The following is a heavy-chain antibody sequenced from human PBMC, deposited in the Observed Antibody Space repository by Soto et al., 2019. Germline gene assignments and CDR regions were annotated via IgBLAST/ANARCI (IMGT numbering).Heavy chain of an antibody. CDR2: IYSGGST. V-gene: IGHV3-66*01. CDR1: GFTVSNNY. J-gene: IGHJ4*02. CDR3: AAYSHKGY. D-gene: IGHD3-16*01. Sequence: EEQLVESGGDLVQPGWSLRLSCAASGFTVSNNYMSWVRQAPGKVLEWVSLIYSGGSTYYADSVKGRFTLSTDSSKNTLYLQMNSPRAEDTAMYYCAAYSHKGYWGQGTLVTVSS.